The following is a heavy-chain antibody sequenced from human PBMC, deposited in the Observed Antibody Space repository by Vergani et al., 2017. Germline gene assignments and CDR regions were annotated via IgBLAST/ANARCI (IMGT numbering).Heavy chain of an antibody. D-gene: IGHD3-10*01. J-gene: IGHJ4*02. Sequence: EVQLLESGGGLVQPGGLLRLTCAASEFTFSNYAMNWVRQAPGKGLEWVSGISGSGVSAYYTDSVKGRFTISRDNSKNMLFLQMNNLRTEDTAIYYCAKQYFVSGNYLFDYWGQGTLVTVSS. CDR2: ISGSGVSA. CDR1: EFTFSNYA. V-gene: IGHV3-23*01. CDR3: AKQYFVSGNYLFDY.